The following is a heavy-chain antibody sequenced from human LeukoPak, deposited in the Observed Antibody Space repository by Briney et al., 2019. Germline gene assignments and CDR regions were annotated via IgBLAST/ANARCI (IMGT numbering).Heavy chain of an antibody. CDR2: IYYSGST. J-gene: IGHJ6*02. CDR3: ARHFGSGPYYYGMDV. CDR1: GGSISSHY. V-gene: IGHV4-59*08. D-gene: IGHD3-10*01. Sequence: SETLSLTCTVSGGSISSHYWSLIRQPPGKGLEWIGYIYYSGSTNYNPSLKSRVTISVDTSKNQFSLKLSSVTAADTAVYYCARHFGSGPYYYGMDVWGQGTTVTVSS.